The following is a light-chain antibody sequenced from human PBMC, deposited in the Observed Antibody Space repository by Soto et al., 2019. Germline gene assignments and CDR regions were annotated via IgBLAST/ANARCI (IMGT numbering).Light chain of an antibody. CDR1: QSVSSN. J-gene: IGKJ1*01. V-gene: IGKV3-15*01. CDR2: GAS. Sequence: EIVMTPSPATLSVSPGERATLACRASQSVSSNLAWYQQKPGQAPRLLIYGASTSATGIPARFSGSASGTEFPLTISSLQSEDFAVYYWQQYNNWPPWTFGQGTKVEIK. CDR3: QQYNNWPPWT.